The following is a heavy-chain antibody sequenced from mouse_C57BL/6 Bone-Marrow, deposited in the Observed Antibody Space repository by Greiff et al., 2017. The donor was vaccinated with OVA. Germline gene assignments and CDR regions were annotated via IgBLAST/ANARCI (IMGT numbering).Heavy chain of an antibody. CDR2: ISGGGGNT. D-gene: IGHD3-2*02. Sequence: DVHLVESGGGLVKPGGSLKLSCAASGFTFSSYTMSWVRQTPEKRLEWVATISGGGGNTYYPDSVKGRFTISRDNAKNTLYLQMSSLRSEDTALYYCAPSAQAKAWFAYWGQGTLVTVSA. CDR1: GFTFSSYT. J-gene: IGHJ3*01. CDR3: APSAQAKAWFAY. V-gene: IGHV5-9*01.